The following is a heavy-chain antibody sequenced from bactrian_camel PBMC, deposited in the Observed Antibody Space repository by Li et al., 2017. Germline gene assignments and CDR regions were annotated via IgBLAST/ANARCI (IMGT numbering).Heavy chain of an antibody. CDR1: AYIQNWNC. Sequence: HVQLVESGGGSVQAGGSLTLSCAASAYIQNWNCVGWFRQIPGKGREGVAYILLGGGITYYADSLKGRFTISQDNAKNTMYLQMDSLKPEVTALYYCAVPVFLAISTYRYERGCDTDDRLIWGQGTQVTVS. CDR3: AVPVFLAISTYRYERGCDTDDRLI. V-gene: IGHV3S39*01. CDR2: ILLGGGIT. J-gene: IGHJ4*01. D-gene: IGHD3*01.